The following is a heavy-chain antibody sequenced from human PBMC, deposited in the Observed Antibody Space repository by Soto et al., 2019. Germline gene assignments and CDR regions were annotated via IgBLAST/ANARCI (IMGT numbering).Heavy chain of an antibody. CDR2: ISGSGGST. CDR3: ARPVSGSYYDY. J-gene: IGHJ4*02. Sequence: EVQLLESGGGLVQPGGSLRLSCAASGFTFSSYAMNWVRQAPGKGLEWVSVISGSGGSTYYADSVKGRFTISRDNSKNTLYLQMNSLRAEDTAVYYCARPVSGSYYDYWGQGTLVTVSS. D-gene: IGHD1-26*01. V-gene: IGHV3-23*01. CDR1: GFTFSSYA.